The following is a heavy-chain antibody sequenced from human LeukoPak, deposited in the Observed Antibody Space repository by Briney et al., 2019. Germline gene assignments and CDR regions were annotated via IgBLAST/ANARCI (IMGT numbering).Heavy chain of an antibody. CDR3: ARALYDSSGYSDFDY. V-gene: IGHV1-8*03. D-gene: IGHD3-22*01. CDR2: MNPNSGNT. Sequence: GASVKVSCKASGYTFTSYDINWVRQATGQGFEWMGWMNPNSGNTGYAQKFQGRVTITRNTSISTAYMELSSLRSEDTAVYYCARALYDSSGYSDFDYWGQGTLVTVSS. CDR1: GYTFTSYD. J-gene: IGHJ4*02.